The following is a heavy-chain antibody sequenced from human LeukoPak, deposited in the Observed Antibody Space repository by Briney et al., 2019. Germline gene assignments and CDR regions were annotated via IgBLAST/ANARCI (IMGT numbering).Heavy chain of an antibody. J-gene: IGHJ4*02. CDR1: GGSFSGYY. D-gene: IGHD6-13*01. CDR2: INHSGST. CDR3: ASLPRGSSSWYSRYFDY. Sequence: PSETLSLTCAVYGGSFSGYYWSWIRQPPGKGLEWIGEINHSGSTNYNPSLKSRVTISVDTSENQFSLKLSSVTAADTAVYYCASLPRGSSSWYSRYFDYWGQGTLVTVSS. V-gene: IGHV4-34*01.